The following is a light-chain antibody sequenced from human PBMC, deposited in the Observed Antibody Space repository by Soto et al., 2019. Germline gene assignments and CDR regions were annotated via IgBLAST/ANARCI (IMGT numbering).Light chain of an antibody. J-gene: IGKJ5*01. V-gene: IGKV3-20*01. Sequence: EIVLTQSPGTLSLSPGERATLSCRASQSVSSSYLAWYQQKPGQAPRLLIYGASSRATGIPDRFSGSGSGTAFTLTISRLEPEDFAVYYCQQSGSSPVTFGQGTRLEIK. CDR3: QQSGSSPVT. CDR1: QSVSSSY. CDR2: GAS.